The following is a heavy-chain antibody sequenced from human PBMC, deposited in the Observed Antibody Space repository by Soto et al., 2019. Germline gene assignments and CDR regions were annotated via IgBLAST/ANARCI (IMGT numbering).Heavy chain of an antibody. D-gene: IGHD6-19*01. CDR1: GGSISSGDYY. J-gene: IGHJ6*02. V-gene: IGHV4-30-4*01. CDR2: IYYSGST. CDR3: ARGSGWPRHSFYYGMDV. Sequence: QVQLQESGPGLVKPSQTLSLTCTVSGGSISSGDYYWSWIRQPPGKGLEWIGYIYYSGSTNYNPSPKSRVTRSVDTSQNQFSLKLSSVTAADTAGYYCARGSGWPRHSFYYGMDVWGQGTTVTVSS.